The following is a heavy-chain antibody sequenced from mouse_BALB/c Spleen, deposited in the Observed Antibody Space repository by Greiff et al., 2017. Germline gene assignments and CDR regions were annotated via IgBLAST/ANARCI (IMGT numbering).Heavy chain of an antibody. CDR2: INPSTGYT. CDR3: ASRALLLRSAMDY. J-gene: IGHJ4*01. V-gene: IGHV1-7*01. D-gene: IGHD1-1*01. CDR1: GYTFTSYW. Sequence: QVQLQQSGAELAKPGASVKMSCKASGYTFTSYWMHWVKQRPGQGLEWIGYINPSTGYTEYNQKFKDKATLTADKSSSTAYMQLSSLTSEDSAVYYCASRALLLRSAMDYWGQGTSVTVSS.